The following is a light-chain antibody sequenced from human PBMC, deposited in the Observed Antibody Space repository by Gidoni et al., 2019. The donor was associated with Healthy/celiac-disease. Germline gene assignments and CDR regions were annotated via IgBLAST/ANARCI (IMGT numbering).Light chain of an antibody. CDR3: QQSYNTPLT. CDR1: QSISSY. CDR2: AAS. Sequence: DIQMTQSPSSLSASVGDRVTITCRASQSISSYLNWYQQKPGKAPKLLIYAASNLQSGVPSRFSGSGSGTDFTFPISSLQPEDFATYYCQQSYNTPLTFGQGTKVEIK. V-gene: IGKV1-39*01. J-gene: IGKJ1*01.